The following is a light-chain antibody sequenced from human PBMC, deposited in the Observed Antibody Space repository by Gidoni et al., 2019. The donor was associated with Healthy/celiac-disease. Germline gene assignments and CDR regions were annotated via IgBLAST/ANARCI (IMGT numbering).Light chain of an antibody. J-gene: IGKJ1*01. Sequence: VLTQPPGTLYLSPGERATLSCRASQSVSSSYLAWYQQKPGQAPRLLIYGASSRATGITDRFGGSGSGTDFTLTISRLEREDFAVYYCQQYGSTLRGAFGQGTKVEIK. CDR3: QQYGSTLRGA. CDR1: QSVSSSY. CDR2: GAS. V-gene: IGKV3-20*01.